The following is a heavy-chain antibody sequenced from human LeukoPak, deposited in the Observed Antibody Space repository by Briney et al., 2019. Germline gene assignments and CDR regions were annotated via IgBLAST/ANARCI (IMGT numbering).Heavy chain of an antibody. V-gene: IGHV4-39*01. CDR2: IYYSGRT. Sequence: PSETLSLTCTVSGGSISSSTYYWGWIRQPPGKGLEWIGNIYYSGRTFYNPSLKSRVTISVDTSKNQFSLKLSSVTAADTAVYYCARHAEKRWLQSPLGYWGQGTLVTVSS. CDR3: ARHAEKRWLQSPLGY. CDR1: GGSISSSTYY. J-gene: IGHJ4*02. D-gene: IGHD5-24*01.